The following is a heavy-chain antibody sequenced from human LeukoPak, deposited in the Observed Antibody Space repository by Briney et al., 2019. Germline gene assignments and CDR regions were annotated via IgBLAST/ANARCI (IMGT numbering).Heavy chain of an antibody. Sequence: PGGSLRLSCAASGFTFSSYSMNWVRQAPGKGLEWVSSISSSSGYIYYADSVKGRFTISRDNAKNSLYLQMNSLRAEDTAVYYCARDHSLRETHYYYYYMDVWGKGTTVTVSS. V-gene: IGHV3-21*01. CDR3: ARDHSLRETHYYYYYMDV. D-gene: IGHD4-17*01. CDR1: GFTFSSYS. CDR2: ISSSSGYI. J-gene: IGHJ6*03.